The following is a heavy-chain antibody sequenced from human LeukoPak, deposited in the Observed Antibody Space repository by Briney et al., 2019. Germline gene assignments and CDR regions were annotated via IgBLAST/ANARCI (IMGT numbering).Heavy chain of an antibody. J-gene: IGHJ3*02. CDR1: GFTFSSYD. D-gene: IGHD3-22*01. CDR3: AKPRDSSGYSIAFDI. CDR2: ISASGGNI. V-gene: IGHV3-23*01. Sequence: GGSLRLSCAAFGFTFSSYDMTWVRQAPGKGLEWVSGISASGGNIYYADSVKGRFTISRDNSKNTLYLQMNSLRAEDTAIYCCAKPRDSSGYSIAFDIWGQGTMVTVSS.